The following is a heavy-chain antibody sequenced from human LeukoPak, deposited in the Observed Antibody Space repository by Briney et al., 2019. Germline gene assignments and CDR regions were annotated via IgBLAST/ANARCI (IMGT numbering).Heavy chain of an antibody. CDR1: GYTFTSHY. CDR2: INPSGDTT. CDR3: ARDLSYSDPYWWLDP. D-gene: IGHD4-17*01. Sequence: ASVKVSCKASGYTFTSHYMHWVRQDPGQGLEWMGVINPSGDTTHYGQKFQGRVTITRDTSTSTLYMELSSLRSEDTAVYYCARDLSYSDPYWWLDPWGQGTLVTVSS. V-gene: IGHV1-46*01. J-gene: IGHJ5*02.